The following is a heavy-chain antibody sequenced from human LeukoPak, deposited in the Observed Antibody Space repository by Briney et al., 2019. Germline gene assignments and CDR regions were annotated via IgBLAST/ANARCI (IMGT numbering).Heavy chain of an antibody. J-gene: IGHJ4*02. CDR3: ARPSGSYGRYYFDY. Sequence: GASVKVSCKASGGIFSSYTISWVRQAPGQGLEWMGRIIPILGIANYAQKFQGRVTITADKSTSTAYMELSSLRSEDTAVYYCARPSGSYGRYYFDYWGQGTLVTVSS. CDR2: IIPILGIA. V-gene: IGHV1-69*02. D-gene: IGHD1-26*01. CDR1: GGIFSSYT.